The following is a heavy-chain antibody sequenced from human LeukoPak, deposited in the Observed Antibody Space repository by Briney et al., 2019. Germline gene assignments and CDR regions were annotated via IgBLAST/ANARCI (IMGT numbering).Heavy chain of an antibody. J-gene: IGHJ4*02. Sequence: GASVKVSCKASGYTFTGYYMHWVRQAPGQGLEWMGWINPNSGDTKYAQKFQGRVTMTRDTSISTAYMELSSLRSDDTAVYYCATQRGSYRWGTDFDYWGQGTLVTVSS. D-gene: IGHD3-16*01. V-gene: IGHV1-2*02. CDR1: GYTFTGYY. CDR3: ATQRGSYRWGTDFDY. CDR2: INPNSGDT.